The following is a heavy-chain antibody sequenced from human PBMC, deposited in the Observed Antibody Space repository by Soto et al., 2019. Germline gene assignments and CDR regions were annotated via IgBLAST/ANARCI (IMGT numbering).Heavy chain of an antibody. CDR3: VRGGGGGLFDP. V-gene: IGHV3-11*06. CDR1: GFTFGDSY. D-gene: IGHD2-15*01. Sequence: VQLVESGGGLVQPGGSLRLSCAASGFTFGDSYMSWIRQAPGKGLEWLSYISPGSRYPAYADSVKGRFTISRDNAKRSLYLQMMSLTAEDTAIYYCVRGGGGGLFDPWGQGTMVTVSS. CDR2: ISPGSRYP. J-gene: IGHJ5*02.